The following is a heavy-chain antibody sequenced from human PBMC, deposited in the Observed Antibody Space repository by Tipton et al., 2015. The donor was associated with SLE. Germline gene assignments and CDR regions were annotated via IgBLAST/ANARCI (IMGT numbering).Heavy chain of an antibody. V-gene: IGHV3-30*14. CDR1: GLTFSSDT. CDR3: ATGYSYGYGF. D-gene: IGHD5-18*01. CDR2: ISHEGSNK. Sequence: QLVQSGGDVVQPGRSLRLSCVVSGLTFSSDTMHWVRQAPGKGLEWVAVISHEGSNKYYAESVKGRFTISRDNSKNTLYLQMNNLRADDTATYYCATGYSYGYGFWGQGTLVTVSS. J-gene: IGHJ4*02.